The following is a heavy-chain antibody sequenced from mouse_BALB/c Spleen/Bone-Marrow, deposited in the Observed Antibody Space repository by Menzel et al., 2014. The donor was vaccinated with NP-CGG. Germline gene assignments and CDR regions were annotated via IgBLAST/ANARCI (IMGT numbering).Heavy chain of an antibody. D-gene: IGHD1-1*01. CDR1: GYSFTGYT. V-gene: IGHV1-18*01. J-gene: IGHJ3*01. Sequence: VQLQQSGPELVKPGASMKISCKASGYSFTGYTMNWVKQSHGKNLEWIGLINPYNGGTSYNQKFKGKATLTVDKSSSTAYMELLSLTSEDSAGYYCARDYYGSSYGFAYWGQGTLVTVSA. CDR2: INPYNGGT. CDR3: ARDYYGSSYGFAY.